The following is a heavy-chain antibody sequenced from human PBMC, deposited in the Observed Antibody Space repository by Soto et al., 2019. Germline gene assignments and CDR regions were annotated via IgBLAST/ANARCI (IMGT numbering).Heavy chain of an antibody. D-gene: IGHD2-2*01. V-gene: IGHV1-8*01. CDR1: GYTFTSYD. Sequence: ASVKVSCKASGYTFTSYDINWVRQATGQGLGWMGWMNPNSGNTGYAQKFQGRVTMTRNTSISTAYMELSSLRSEDTAVYYCARGCPSQLLAQNWFDPWGQGTLVT. CDR3: ARGCPSQLLAQNWFDP. CDR2: MNPNSGNT. J-gene: IGHJ5*02.